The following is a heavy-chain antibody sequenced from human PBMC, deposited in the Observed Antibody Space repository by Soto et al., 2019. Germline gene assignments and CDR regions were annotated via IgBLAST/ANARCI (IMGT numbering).Heavy chain of an antibody. CDR2: INPNSGGT. CDR3: ARGVIVGATDYYYGMDV. J-gene: IGHJ6*02. Sequence: ASVKVSCKASGYTFTGYYMHWVRQAPGQGLEWMGWINPNSGGTNYAQKFQGWVTMTRDTSISTAYMELSRLRSDDTAVYYCARGVIVGATDYYYGMDVWGQGTTVTVSS. V-gene: IGHV1-2*04. CDR1: GYTFTGYY. D-gene: IGHD1-26*01.